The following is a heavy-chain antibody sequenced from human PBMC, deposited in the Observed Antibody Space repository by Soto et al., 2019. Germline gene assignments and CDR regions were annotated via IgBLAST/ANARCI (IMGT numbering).Heavy chain of an antibody. D-gene: IGHD1-26*01. CDR2: IHYSGST. J-gene: IGHJ6*02. Sequence: SETLSLTCTVSGGSISGYYWSWIRQSPGKGLEWIGYIHYSGSTNYNPSLKSRVTISVDTSKNQLSLKLSSVTAADTAVYYCARVSGSYYYGMDVWGQGTTVTVS. V-gene: IGHV4-59*01. CDR1: GGSISGYY. CDR3: ARVSGSYYYGMDV.